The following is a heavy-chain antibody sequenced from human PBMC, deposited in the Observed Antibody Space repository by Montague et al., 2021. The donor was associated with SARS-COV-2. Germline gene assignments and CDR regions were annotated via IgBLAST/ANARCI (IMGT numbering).Heavy chain of an antibody. Sequence: LRLSCAASGFTFSSYAMHWVRQAPGKGLEYVSAISSNGGSTYYANSVKGRFTISRDNSKNMLYLQMGSLRAEDMAVYYCARDGSGFWSGFHYYYYMDVWGKGTTVTVSS. J-gene: IGHJ6*03. CDR3: ARDGSGFWSGFHYYYYMDV. V-gene: IGHV3-64*01. CDR2: ISSNGGST. D-gene: IGHD3-3*01. CDR1: GFTFSSYA.